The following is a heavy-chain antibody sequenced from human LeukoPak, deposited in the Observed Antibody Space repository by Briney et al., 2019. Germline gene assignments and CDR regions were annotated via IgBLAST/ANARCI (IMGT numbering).Heavy chain of an antibody. D-gene: IGHD2-15*01. CDR1: GFTVSSNY. Sequence: GGSLRLSCAASGFTVSSNYMTWVRQAPGKGLEWVSVIYSGGSTYYADSVKGRFTISRDNSKNTVYLQMNSLRAEDTAVYYCDRRYCSGGSCYLDSWGQGTLVTVSS. CDR3: DRRYCSGGSCYLDS. V-gene: IGHV3-66*01. CDR2: IYSGGST. J-gene: IGHJ4*02.